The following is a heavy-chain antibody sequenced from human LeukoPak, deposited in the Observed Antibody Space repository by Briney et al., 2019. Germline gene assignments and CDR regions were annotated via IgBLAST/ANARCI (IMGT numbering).Heavy chain of an antibody. CDR3: ARGVCSGGSCYSEGYYFDY. CDR1: GFTFDDYA. CDR2: ISWDGGST. D-gene: IGHD2-15*01. Sequence: GGSLRLSCAASGFTFDDYAMHWVRQAPGKGLEWVSLISWDGGSTYYADSVKGRSTISRDNSKNSLYLQMNSLRAEDTALYYCARGVCSGGSCYSEGYYFDYWGQGTLVTVSS. V-gene: IGHV3-43D*04. J-gene: IGHJ4*02.